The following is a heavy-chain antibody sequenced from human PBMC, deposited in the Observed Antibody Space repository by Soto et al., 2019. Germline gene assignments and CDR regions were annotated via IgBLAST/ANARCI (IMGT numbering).Heavy chain of an antibody. CDR2: ISVSVGST. D-gene: IGHD2-8*01. CDR3: AKRDVPYSTSNAYFYDH. Sequence: LRLSCGVSGFPFAPSTMSWVRQAPGKGLEWVSTISVSVGSTYSADSVQGRFTVSSDISDNTLFLRMTSLTADDAAVYFCAKRDVPYSTSNAYFYDHWGRGVLVTVSS. CDR1: GFPFAPST. V-gene: IGHV3-23*01. J-gene: IGHJ4*02.